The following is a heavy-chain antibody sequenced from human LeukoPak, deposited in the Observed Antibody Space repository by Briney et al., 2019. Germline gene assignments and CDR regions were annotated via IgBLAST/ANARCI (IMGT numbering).Heavy chain of an antibody. CDR3: ARTEDYYGSGSHFDY. Sequence: PSETLSLTCTVSGGSISSGDYYSSWIRQPPGKGLEWIGSIYYSGSTYYNPSLKSRVTISVDTSKNQFSLKLSSVTAADTAVYYCARTEDYYGSGSHFDYWGQGTLVTVSS. D-gene: IGHD3-10*01. J-gene: IGHJ4*02. CDR2: IYYSGST. CDR1: GGSISSGDYY. V-gene: IGHV4-30-4*08.